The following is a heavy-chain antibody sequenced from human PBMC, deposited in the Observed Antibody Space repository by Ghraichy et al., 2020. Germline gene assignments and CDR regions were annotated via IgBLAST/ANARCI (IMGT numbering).Heavy chain of an antibody. D-gene: IGHD2-2*02. J-gene: IGHJ6*02. CDR1: GFTFSDYY. Sequence: GGSLRLSCAASGFTFSDYYMSWIRQAPGKGLEWVSYISSSGSTIYYADSVKGRFTISRDNAKNSLYLQMNSLRAEDTAVYYCARDGDCSSTSCYTIYYYYYGMDVWGQGTTVTVSS. CDR3: ARDGDCSSTSCYTIYYYYYGMDV. V-gene: IGHV3-11*01. CDR2: ISSSGSTI.